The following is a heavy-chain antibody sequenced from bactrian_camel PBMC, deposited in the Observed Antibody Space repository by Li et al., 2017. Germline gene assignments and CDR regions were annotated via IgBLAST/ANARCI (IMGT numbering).Heavy chain of an antibody. V-gene: IGHV3S5*01. D-gene: IGHD7*01. Sequence: HVQLVESGGDSVQAGESLTLSCAVSGDINSNYFMGWFRQAPEKARERVAVFTSDGDDATYVEAVKGRFTVSKDHVRNILYLQMNNLGPEDTGMYYCAASRSRLLVAIGSADYWGQGTQVTVS. CDR1: GDINSNYF. CDR2: FTSDGDDA. CDR3: AASRSRLLVAIGSADY. J-gene: IGHJ4*01.